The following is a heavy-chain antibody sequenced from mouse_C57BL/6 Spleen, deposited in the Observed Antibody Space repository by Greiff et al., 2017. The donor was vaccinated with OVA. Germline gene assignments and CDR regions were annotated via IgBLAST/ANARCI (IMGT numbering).Heavy chain of an antibody. V-gene: IGHV1-18*01. D-gene: IGHD3-1*01. Sequence: VHVKQSGPELVKPGASVKIPCKASGYTFTDYNMDWVKQSHGKSLEWIGDINPNNGGTIYNQKFKGKATLTVDKSSSTAYMELRSLTSEDTAVDDCARQLGYYYAMDYWGQGTSVTVSS. CDR1: GYTFTDYN. CDR2: INPNNGGT. J-gene: IGHJ4*01. CDR3: ARQLGYYYAMDY.